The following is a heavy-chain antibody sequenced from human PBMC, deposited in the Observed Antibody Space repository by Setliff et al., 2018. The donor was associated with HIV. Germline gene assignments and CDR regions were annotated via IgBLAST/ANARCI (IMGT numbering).Heavy chain of an antibody. D-gene: IGHD3-3*01. CDR2: MSTSSSS. CDR1: GGSISSDPYY. Sequence: SETLSLTCTVSGGSISSDPYYWGWIRQPPGKGLAWIGSMSTSSSSFYDPSLKSRVTISVDTSQNQFSLKLSSVTAADTAVYYCARAPITIFGVIIIPVYFDYWGQGTLVTVSS. CDR3: ARAPITIFGVIIIPVYFDY. J-gene: IGHJ4*02. V-gene: IGHV4-39*07.